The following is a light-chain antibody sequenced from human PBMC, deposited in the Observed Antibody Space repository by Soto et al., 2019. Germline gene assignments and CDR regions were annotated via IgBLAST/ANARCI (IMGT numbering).Light chain of an antibody. CDR1: QSISNW. Sequence: DIQMTQSPSTLSASVGDRVTITCRASQSISNWLAWYRQEPGKAPKLLIYHASSLKSGVPSRFSGSGSGTDFTLTISSLQPDDFATYYCQQYNSYSYTFGHGTKLEIK. CDR2: HAS. J-gene: IGKJ2*01. CDR3: QQYNSYSYT. V-gene: IGKV1-5*01.